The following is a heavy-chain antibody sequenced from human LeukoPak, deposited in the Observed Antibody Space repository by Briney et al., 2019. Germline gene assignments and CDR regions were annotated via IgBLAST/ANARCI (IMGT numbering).Heavy chain of an antibody. Sequence: GRSLRLSCAASGFTFSSYGMHWVRQAPGKGLEWVAVISYDGSNKYYADSAKGRFTISRDNSKNTLYLQMNSLRAEDTAVYYCAKESYATIDYWGQGTLVTVSS. CDR1: GFTFSSYG. V-gene: IGHV3-30*18. D-gene: IGHD5-12*01. J-gene: IGHJ4*02. CDR2: ISYDGSNK. CDR3: AKESYATIDY.